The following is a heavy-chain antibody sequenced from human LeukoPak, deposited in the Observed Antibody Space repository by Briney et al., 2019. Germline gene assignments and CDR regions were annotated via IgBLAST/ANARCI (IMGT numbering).Heavy chain of an antibody. CDR2: VSSSSTTI. CDR1: GFTFSSYS. J-gene: IGHJ4*02. D-gene: IGHD3-3*01. CDR3: ARGPYKDFWSGYSDY. Sequence: GGSLRLSCSASGFTFSSYSMNWVRQAPGKGLEWVSYVSSSSTTIYYADSVKGRFTISRDNAKNSLYLQMNSLRVADTAVYYCARGPYKDFWSGYSDYWGQGTLVTVSS. V-gene: IGHV3-48*01.